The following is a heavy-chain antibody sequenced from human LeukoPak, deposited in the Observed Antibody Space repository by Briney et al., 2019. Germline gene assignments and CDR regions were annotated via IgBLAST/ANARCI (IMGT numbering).Heavy chain of an antibody. CDR3: AKANWVSNADAVW. J-gene: IGHJ4*02. V-gene: IGHV3-23*01. Sequence: PGGSLRLSCAASGFTFSSYAMSWVRQAPGKGLEWVSAISGSGGSTYYADSVKGRFTLSRDDSRNTVYLQLNNLRVEDTAIYYCAKANWVSNADAVWWGQGTQVIVSS. D-gene: IGHD1-1*01. CDR2: ISGSGGST. CDR1: GFTFSSYA.